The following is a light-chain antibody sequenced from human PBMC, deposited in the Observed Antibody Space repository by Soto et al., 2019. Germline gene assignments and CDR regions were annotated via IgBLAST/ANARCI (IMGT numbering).Light chain of an antibody. Sequence: EIVVTQSPGTLSLSPGERATLSCRASQSLGAGFLAWFQHRPGQAPRLLIYGASSRATGVPDRFSGSGSGRDFTLTISRLEPEDCAVYYCRQYVTSQCTFGQGTKVEIK. CDR3: RQYVTSQCT. CDR1: QSLGAGF. J-gene: IGKJ1*01. V-gene: IGKV3-20*01. CDR2: GAS.